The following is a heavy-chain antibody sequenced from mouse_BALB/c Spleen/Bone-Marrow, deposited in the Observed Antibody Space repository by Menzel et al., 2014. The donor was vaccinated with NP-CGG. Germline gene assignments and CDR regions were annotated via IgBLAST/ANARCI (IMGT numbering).Heavy chain of an antibody. Sequence: QVQLQQSGPELVRPGASVKMSCKASGYTFTSYWMHWVKRRPGQGLEWIGMIDPSNSETRLNQKFKDKATLNVDKSSNTAYMQLSSLTSEDSAVYYCARNYRYPRPYAMDYWGQGTSVTVSS. CDR2: IDPSNSET. D-gene: IGHD2-14*01. CDR3: ARNYRYPRPYAMDY. V-gene: IGHV1S127*01. J-gene: IGHJ4*01. CDR1: GYTFTSYW.